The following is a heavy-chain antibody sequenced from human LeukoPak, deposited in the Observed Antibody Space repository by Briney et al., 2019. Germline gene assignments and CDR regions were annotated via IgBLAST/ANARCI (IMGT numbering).Heavy chain of an antibody. V-gene: IGHV3-30*18. J-gene: IGHJ4*02. Sequence: GGSLRLSCAASGFTFSSYGMPWVRQAPGKGLEWVAVISYDGSNKYYADSVKVRFTISRDNSKKTLYLQMNSLRAEDTAVYYCAKSHIVVVPAAPIDYWGQGTLVTVSS. CDR1: GFTFSSYG. D-gene: IGHD2-2*01. CDR2: ISYDGSNK. CDR3: AKSHIVVVPAAPIDY.